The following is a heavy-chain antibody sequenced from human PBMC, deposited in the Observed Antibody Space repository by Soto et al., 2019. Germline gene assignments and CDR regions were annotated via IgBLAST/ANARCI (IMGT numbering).Heavy chain of an antibody. CDR1: GGTFSSYT. V-gene: IGHV1-69*12. CDR2: IIPIFGTA. Sequence: QVQLVQSGAEVKKPGSSVTVSCKASGGTFSSYTISWVRQAPGQGLEWMGGIIPIFGTANYAQKFQGRVTXPAAXSXRPAYMETSSLRSEDTAVYLWARGTRRSLRLWYLQLWGRGTLVTLSS. J-gene: IGHJ2*01. CDR3: ARGTRRSLRLWYLQL. D-gene: IGHD5-12*01.